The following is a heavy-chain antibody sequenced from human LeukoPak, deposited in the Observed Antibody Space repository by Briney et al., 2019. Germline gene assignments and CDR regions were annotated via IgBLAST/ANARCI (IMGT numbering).Heavy chain of an antibody. CDR3: ARDTTTLRITGTTGY. V-gene: IGHV3-23*01. D-gene: IGHD1-20*01. Sequence: GGSLRLSCAASGFTFSSYAMSWVRQAPGKGLEWVSAISGSGGSTYYADSVKGRFTISRDNAKNTLYLQMYNLRVEDTAVYYYARDTTTLRITGTTGYWGQGTLVTVSS. J-gene: IGHJ4*02. CDR2: ISGSGGST. CDR1: GFTFSSYA.